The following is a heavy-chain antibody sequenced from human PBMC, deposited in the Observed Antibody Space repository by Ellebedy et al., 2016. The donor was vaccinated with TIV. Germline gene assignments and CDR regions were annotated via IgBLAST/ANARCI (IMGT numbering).Heavy chain of an antibody. Sequence: SETLSLXXTVSGGSISSSSYYWGWIRQPPGKGLEWIGSIYYSGSTYYNPSLKSRVTISVDTSKNQFSLKLSSVTAADTAVYYCARGRWLAAAVRIDYWGQGTLVTVSS. CDR1: GGSISSSSYY. CDR3: ARGRWLAAAVRIDY. CDR2: IYYSGST. D-gene: IGHD6-13*01. V-gene: IGHV4-39*07. J-gene: IGHJ4*02.